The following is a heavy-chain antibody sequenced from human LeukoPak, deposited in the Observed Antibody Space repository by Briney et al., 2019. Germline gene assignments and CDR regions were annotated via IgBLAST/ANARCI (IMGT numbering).Heavy chain of an antibody. J-gene: IGHJ4*02. Sequence: GGSLRLSCAASGFTFSSYSMNWVRQAPGKGLEWVSSISSSSSYIYYADSVKGRFTIPRDNAKNSLYLQMNSLRAEDTAVYCCARVSWPTPGYFDYWGQGTLVTVSS. CDR3: ARVSWPTPGYFDY. V-gene: IGHV3-21*01. D-gene: IGHD5-12*01. CDR1: GFTFSSYS. CDR2: ISSSSSYI.